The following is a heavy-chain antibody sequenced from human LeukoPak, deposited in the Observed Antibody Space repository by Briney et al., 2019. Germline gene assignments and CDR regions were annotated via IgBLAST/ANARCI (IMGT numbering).Heavy chain of an antibody. CDR2: ISGGGDNT. Sequence: PGGSLRLSCAASGFTFSRYAMSWVRQAPGKGLEWVSAISGGGDNTYYADSVKGRFTISRHNSKNTLYLQMNSLRAEDTAVYYCARGLAGFDYWGQGTLVTVSS. J-gene: IGHJ4*02. D-gene: IGHD6-19*01. CDR3: ARGLAGFDY. CDR1: GFTFSRYA. V-gene: IGHV3-23*01.